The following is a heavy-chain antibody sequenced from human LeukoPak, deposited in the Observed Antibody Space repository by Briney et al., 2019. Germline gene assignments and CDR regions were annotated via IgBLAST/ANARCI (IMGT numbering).Heavy chain of an antibody. CDR2: ISSSGSTI. Sequence: GGSVRLSCAAFGFTVSVNYMNWVRQAPGKGLEWVSYISSSGSTIYYADSVKGRFTISRDNAKNSLYLQMNSLRAEDTAVYYCARGRLRYYDSSGSTDAFDIWGQGTMVTVSS. D-gene: IGHD3-22*01. J-gene: IGHJ3*02. CDR3: ARGRLRYYDSSGSTDAFDI. CDR1: GFTVSVNY. V-gene: IGHV3-11*04.